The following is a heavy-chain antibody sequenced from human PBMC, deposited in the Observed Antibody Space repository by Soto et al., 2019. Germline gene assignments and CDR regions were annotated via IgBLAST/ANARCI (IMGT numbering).Heavy chain of an antibody. V-gene: IGHV3-23*01. CDR1: GFNFSSYA. CDR3: AKDQAMFGVVIDY. D-gene: IGHD3-3*01. Sequence: GSSLRLSCAASGFNFSSYAMSWVPQATGKGLEWVSAISGSGGSTYYADSGKGRLTISRDNSKNTLYLQMNSVRAEDTAVYCCAKDQAMFGVVIDYWGQGTLVTVSS. J-gene: IGHJ4*02. CDR2: ISGSGGST.